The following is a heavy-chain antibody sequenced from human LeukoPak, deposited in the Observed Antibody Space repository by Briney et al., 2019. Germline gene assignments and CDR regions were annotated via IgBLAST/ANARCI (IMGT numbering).Heavy chain of an antibody. Sequence: KPSETLSLTCTVSGGSISSYYWSWIRQPPGKGLEWMGYIYYSGSNNYNPSLKSRVTISVDTSKNQFSLKLSSVTAADTAVYYCARSHSLWTSFDYWGQGTLVTVSS. J-gene: IGHJ4*02. CDR1: GGSISSYY. V-gene: IGHV4-59*01. CDR3: ARSHSLWTSFDY. CDR2: IYYSGSN. D-gene: IGHD3/OR15-3a*01.